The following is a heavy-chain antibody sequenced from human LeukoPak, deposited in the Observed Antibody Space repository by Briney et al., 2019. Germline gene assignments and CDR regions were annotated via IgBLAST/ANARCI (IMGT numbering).Heavy chain of an antibody. J-gene: IGHJ4*02. V-gene: IGHV3-23*01. Sequence: GGSLRLSCAASGFTFSNYAMSWVRQPPGKGLEWVSAITGGDNTYCADSVKGRFTISRDNSKNTLYLQMNSLRAEDTAIYYCAKEGTVAGTGYFDYWGQGALVTVSS. CDR2: ITGGDNT. D-gene: IGHD6-19*01. CDR3: AKEGTVAGTGYFDY. CDR1: GFTFSNYA.